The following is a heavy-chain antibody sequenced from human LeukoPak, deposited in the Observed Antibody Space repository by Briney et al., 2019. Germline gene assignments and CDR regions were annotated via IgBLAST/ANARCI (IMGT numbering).Heavy chain of an antibody. V-gene: IGHV3-9*01. CDR3: AKDMWAGYSSGWTPLGY. CDR2: ISWNSGSI. D-gene: IGHD6-19*01. CDR1: GFTFDDYA. J-gene: IGHJ4*02. Sequence: PGGSLRLSCAASGFTFDDYAMHWARQAPGKGLEWVSGISWNSGSIGYADSVKGRFTISRDNAKNSLYLQMNSLRAEDTALYYCAKDMWAGYSSGWTPLGYWGQGTLVTVSS.